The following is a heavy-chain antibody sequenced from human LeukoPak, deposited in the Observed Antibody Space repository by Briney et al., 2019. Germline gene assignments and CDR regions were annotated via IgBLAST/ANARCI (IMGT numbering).Heavy chain of an antibody. Sequence: GGSLSLSCAASGFHVITYYMNWFRQAPGKGLEWASVIYSDFRTYYADSVKDRFIISNDTSKNTLYLQENNLRADDTAVYYCARERGYAVGDFWGQRTLVTVSS. CDR1: GFHVITYY. CDR2: IYSDFRT. D-gene: IGHD5-12*01. V-gene: IGHV3-53*01. CDR3: ARERGYAVGDF. J-gene: IGHJ4*02.